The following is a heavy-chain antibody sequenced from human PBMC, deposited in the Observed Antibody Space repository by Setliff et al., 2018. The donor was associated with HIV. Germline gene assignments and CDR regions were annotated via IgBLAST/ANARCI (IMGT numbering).Heavy chain of an antibody. CDR3: VRDGRAKVSGTALYY. J-gene: IGHJ4*02. CDR1: GFTFSNYG. Sequence: PGGSLRLSCGASGFTFSNYGMQWVRQAPGKGLEWVAIISYHERDTLYADSVKGRFTISRENSKNMLYLQMNSLRAEDTAVYYFVRDGRAKVSGTALYYWGQGTLVTVSS. V-gene: IGHV3-30*03. D-gene: IGHD5-18*01. CDR2: ISYHERDT.